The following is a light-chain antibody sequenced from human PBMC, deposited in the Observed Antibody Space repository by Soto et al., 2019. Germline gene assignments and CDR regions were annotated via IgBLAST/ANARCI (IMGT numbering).Light chain of an antibody. CDR3: QQYKSYLT. Sequence: DIPMTQSPSTLSASVGDRVTITCRASQNIDNWLAWYQQKPGKGPKLLIYQASSLESGVPSRFSGTGSGTEFTLTIGSLQPDDSATYYCQQYKSYLTFGGGTKVEIK. J-gene: IGKJ4*01. V-gene: IGKV1-5*03. CDR1: QNIDNW. CDR2: QAS.